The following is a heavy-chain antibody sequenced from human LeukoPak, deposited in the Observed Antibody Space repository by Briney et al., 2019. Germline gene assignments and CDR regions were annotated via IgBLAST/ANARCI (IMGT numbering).Heavy chain of an antibody. D-gene: IGHD2-2*01. CDR1: GFTFGDYA. J-gene: IGHJ4*02. V-gene: IGHV3-49*04. CDR3: TRVVVVVPAAVPRSFDY. Sequence: GGSPRLSCTASGFTFGDYAMSWVRQAPGKGLEWVGFIRSKAYGGTTEYAASVKGRFTISRDDSKSIAYLQMNSLKTEDTAVYYCTRVVVVVPAAVPRSFDYWGQGTLVTVSS. CDR2: IRSKAYGGTT.